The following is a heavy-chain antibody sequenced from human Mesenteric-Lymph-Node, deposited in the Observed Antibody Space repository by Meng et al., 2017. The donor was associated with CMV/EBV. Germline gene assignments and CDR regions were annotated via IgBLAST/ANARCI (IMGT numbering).Heavy chain of an antibody. Sequence: ASGYPFPSYAMHWVRQAPGQRLEWMGWINAGNGNTKYSQKFQGRVTITRDTSASTAYRELSSLRSEDTAVYYCASAGSWYSLHPFDYWGQGTLVTVSS. D-gene: IGHD2-15*01. J-gene: IGHJ4*02. CDR2: INAGNGNT. CDR1: GYPFPSYA. V-gene: IGHV1-3*01. CDR3: ASAGSWYSLHPFDY.